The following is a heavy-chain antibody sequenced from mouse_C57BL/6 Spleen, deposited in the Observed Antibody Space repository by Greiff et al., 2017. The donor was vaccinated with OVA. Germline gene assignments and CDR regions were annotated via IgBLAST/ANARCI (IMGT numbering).Heavy chain of an antibody. Sequence: EVKLMESGPGLVKPSQSLSLTCSVTGYSITSGYYWNWIRQFPGNKLEWMGYISYDGSNNYNPSLKNRISITRDTSKNQFFLKLNSVTTEDTATYYCARDYYYGSSSYYFDYWGQGTTLTVSS. D-gene: IGHD1-1*01. CDR2: ISYDGSN. CDR1: GYSITSGYY. CDR3: ARDYYYGSSSYYFDY. V-gene: IGHV3-6*01. J-gene: IGHJ2*01.